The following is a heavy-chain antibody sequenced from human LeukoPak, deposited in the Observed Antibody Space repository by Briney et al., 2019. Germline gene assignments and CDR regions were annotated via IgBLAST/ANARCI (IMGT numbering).Heavy chain of an antibody. Sequence: PGRSLRLSCAASGFTFSSYGMHWVRQAPGKGLEWVAVISYDGSNKYYVDSVKGRFTISRDNSKNTLYLQMNSLRAEDTAVYYCAKDLWFNYYYGMDVWGQGTTVTVSS. D-gene: IGHD2-21*01. CDR1: GFTFSSYG. CDR2: ISYDGSNK. J-gene: IGHJ6*02. CDR3: AKDLWFNYYYGMDV. V-gene: IGHV3-30*18.